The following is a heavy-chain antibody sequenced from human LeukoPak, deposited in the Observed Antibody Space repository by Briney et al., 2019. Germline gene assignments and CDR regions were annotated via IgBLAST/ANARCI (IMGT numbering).Heavy chain of an antibody. D-gene: IGHD4-17*01. CDR3: ARKDDNSMTTVTNFPYGAFDI. J-gene: IGHJ3*02. CDR2: IYYSGST. V-gene: IGHV4-39*07. CDR1: GGSISSSSYY. Sequence: ASETLSLTCTVSGGSISSSSYYWGWIRQPPGKGLEWIGSIYYSGSTYYNPSLKSRVTISVDTSKNQFSLKLSSVTAADTAVYYCARKDDNSMTTVTNFPYGAFDIWGQGTMVTVSS.